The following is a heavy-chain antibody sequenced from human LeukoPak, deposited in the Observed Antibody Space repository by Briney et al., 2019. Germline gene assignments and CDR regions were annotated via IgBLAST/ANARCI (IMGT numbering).Heavy chain of an antibody. D-gene: IGHD6-6*01. J-gene: IGHJ4*02. CDR1: GFTFSSYV. CDR3: AKGSSSSRPYYFDY. Sequence: GGSLRLSCAASGFTFSSYVMSWVRQAPGKGLEWVSAISDNSVSTYYADSVKGRFTVSRDNSKNTLYLQMNSLGVEDTAVYFCAKGSSSSRPYYFDYWGQGTLVTVSS. V-gene: IGHV3-23*01. CDR2: ISDNSVST.